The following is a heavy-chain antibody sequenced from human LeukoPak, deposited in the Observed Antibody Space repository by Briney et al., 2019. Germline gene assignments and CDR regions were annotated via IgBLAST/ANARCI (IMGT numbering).Heavy chain of an antibody. CDR2: ISYSGST. Sequence: PSETLSLTCTVSGGSIHSSDWSWSPQPPGKGLEWIGYISYSGSTNYNPSLKSRVTISLDTSKNQFFLKLSSVTAADTALYYCARGNANWGQGTLVTVSS. V-gene: IGHV4-59*01. J-gene: IGHJ4*02. CDR1: GGSIHSSD. CDR3: ARGNAN.